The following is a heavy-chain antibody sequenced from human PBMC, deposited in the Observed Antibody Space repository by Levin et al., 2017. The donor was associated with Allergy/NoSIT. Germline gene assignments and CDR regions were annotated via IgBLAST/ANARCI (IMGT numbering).Heavy chain of an antibody. D-gene: IGHD3-22*01. CDR1: GYTFTNHY. V-gene: IGHV1-46*01. CDR2: INPSGGST. CDR3: ARPRFWDTSGYTLPDH. J-gene: IGHJ4*02. Sequence: GESLKISCKASGYTFTNHYLQWVRQAPGQGLEWMGIINPSGGSTNYAQKFQGRVTMTTDTSTNTVHMELSSLRSEDTAVYYCARPRFWDTSGYTLPDHWGQGTLVTVSS.